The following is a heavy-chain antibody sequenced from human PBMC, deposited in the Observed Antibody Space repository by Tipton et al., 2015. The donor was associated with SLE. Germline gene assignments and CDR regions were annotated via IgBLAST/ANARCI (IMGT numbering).Heavy chain of an antibody. CDR1: GFTFSSYA. CDR2: ISGSGGST. J-gene: IGHJ4*02. CDR3: AKDRRGVTIFGVADY. D-gene: IGHD3-3*01. V-gene: IGHV3-23*01. Sequence: SLRLSCAASGFTFSSYAMSWVRQAPGKGLEWVSAISGSGGSTYYADSVKGRFTISRDNSKNTLYLQMNSLRAEDTAVYYCAKDRRGVTIFGVADYWGQGTLVTVSS.